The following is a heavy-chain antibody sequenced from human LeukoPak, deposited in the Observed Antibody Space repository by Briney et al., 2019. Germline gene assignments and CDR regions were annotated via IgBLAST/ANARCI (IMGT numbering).Heavy chain of an antibody. J-gene: IGHJ4*02. V-gene: IGHV3-23*01. D-gene: IGHD6-19*01. Sequence: GGSLRLSCAASGFIFSNYAMSWVRQAPGKGLESVSAFGGRDGGTYYADSVKGRFTISRDNSKNTLYLQINSLRAEDTAVYHCAKPPSGWTRGGFDYWGQGTLVTVSS. CDR2: FGGRDGGT. CDR1: GFIFSNYA. CDR3: AKPPSGWTRGGFDY.